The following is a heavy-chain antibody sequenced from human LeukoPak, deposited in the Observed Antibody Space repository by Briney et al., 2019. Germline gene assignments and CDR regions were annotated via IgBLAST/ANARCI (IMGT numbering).Heavy chain of an antibody. CDR1: GGSISSYY. V-gene: IGHV4-59*08. Sequence: SETLSLTCIVSGGSISSYYWSWIRQPPGKGLEWMGHFYYSGSTNYNPSLKSRVTISVDTSKNQFSLKLSSVTAADTAVYYCARLEGYCTNGVCYAAAFDIWGQGTMVTVSS. D-gene: IGHD2-8*01. J-gene: IGHJ3*02. CDR3: ARLEGYCTNGVCYAAAFDI. CDR2: FYYSGST.